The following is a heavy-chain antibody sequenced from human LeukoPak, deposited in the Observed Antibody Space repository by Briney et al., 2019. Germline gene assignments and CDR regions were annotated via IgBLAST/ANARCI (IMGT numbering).Heavy chain of an antibody. Sequence: SGTLSLTCAVSGGSISSSNWWSWVRQPPGKGLEWIGEIYHSGSTNYNPSLKSRVTISVDKSKNQFSLKLSSVTAADTAVYYCARGPSVEYYYGSGSYEDYWGQGTLVTVSS. CDR1: GGSISSSNW. V-gene: IGHV4-4*02. CDR3: ARGPSVEYYYGSGSYEDY. D-gene: IGHD3-10*01. CDR2: IYHSGST. J-gene: IGHJ4*02.